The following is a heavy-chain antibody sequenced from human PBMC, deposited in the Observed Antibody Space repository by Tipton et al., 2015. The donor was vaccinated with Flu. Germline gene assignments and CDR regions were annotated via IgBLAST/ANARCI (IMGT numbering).Heavy chain of an antibody. CDR2: IYTSGST. Sequence: TLSLTCTVSGGSISSYYRSWIRQPAGKGLEWIGRIYTSGSTNYNPSLKSRVTMSVDTSKNQFSLKMSSVTAADTAVYYCARDRKLWGIDYWGQGTLVTVSS. J-gene: IGHJ4*02. D-gene: IGHD3-16*01. CDR1: GGSISSYY. CDR3: ARDRKLWGIDY. V-gene: IGHV4-4*07.